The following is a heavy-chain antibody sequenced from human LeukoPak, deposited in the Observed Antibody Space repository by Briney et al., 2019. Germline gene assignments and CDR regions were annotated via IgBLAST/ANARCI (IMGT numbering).Heavy chain of an antibody. D-gene: IGHD3-10*01. J-gene: IGHJ4*02. Sequence: PGGSLRLSCAASGFTFSDYYMSWIRQAPGKGLEGVSYISSSGSSIYYADSVKGRLTISRDNAKNSLYLQMNSLRAEDTAVYYCARGQTYYYGSGSLDYWGQGTLVTVSS. CDR3: ARGQTYYYGSGSLDY. CDR1: GFTFSDYY. V-gene: IGHV3-11*01. CDR2: ISSSGSSI.